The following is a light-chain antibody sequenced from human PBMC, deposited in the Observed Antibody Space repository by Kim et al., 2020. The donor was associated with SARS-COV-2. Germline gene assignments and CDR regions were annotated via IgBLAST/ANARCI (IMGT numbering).Light chain of an antibody. Sequence: SSELTQDPAVSVALGQTVRITCQGDSPRSYYASWYQQKPGQAPVLVIYGKNNRPSGIPDRFSGSSSVNTASLTITGAQAEDEADYYCNSRDSSGNHLVVF. J-gene: IGLJ2*01. CDR2: GKN. CDR1: SPRSYY. CDR3: NSRDSSGNHLVV. V-gene: IGLV3-19*01.